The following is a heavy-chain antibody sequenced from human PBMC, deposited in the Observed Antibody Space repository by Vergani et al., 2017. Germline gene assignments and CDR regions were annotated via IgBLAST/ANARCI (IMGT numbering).Heavy chain of an antibody. CDR2: IIPIFGTA. CDR3: ARRIVVPAANYYYYYYMDG. CDR1: GGTFSSYA. J-gene: IGHJ6*03. D-gene: IGHD2-2*01. V-gene: IGHV1-69*01. Sequence: QVQLVQSGAEVKKPGSSVKVSCKASGGTFSSYAISWVRQAPGQGLEWMGGIIPIFGTANYAQKFQGRVTITADESTSTAYMELSSLRSEDTAVDYCARRIVVPAANYYYYYYMDGWGKGTTVTVS.